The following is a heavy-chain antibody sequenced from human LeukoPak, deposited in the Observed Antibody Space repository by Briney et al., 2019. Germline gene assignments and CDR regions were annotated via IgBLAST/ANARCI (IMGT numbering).Heavy chain of an antibody. V-gene: IGHV4-59*01. Sequence: APQTLSPTSPVSGGSTSSYYWSWIRQPPGKGLEWIGYIYNSGSTNYNPSLKSRVTISVDTSKNQFSLKLSAVTPANTPVYNCPRGVVPAAYPLSGFDPWGQGTLVTVSS. J-gene: IGHJ5*02. CDR3: PRGVVPAAYPLSGFDP. D-gene: IGHD2-2*01. CDR2: IYNSGST. CDR1: GGSTSSYY.